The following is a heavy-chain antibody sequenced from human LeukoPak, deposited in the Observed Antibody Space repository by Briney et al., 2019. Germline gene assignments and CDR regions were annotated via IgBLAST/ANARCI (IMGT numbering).Heavy chain of an antibody. CDR1: GFTISSYA. J-gene: IGHJ1*01. V-gene: IGHV3-23*01. D-gene: IGHD6-19*01. Sequence: GGSPRLSCAASGFTISSYAMSWVRQAPGKGLEWVSAISGSGGSTYYADSVKGRFTISRDNSKSTLYLQMNSLRAEDTGVYDCAKGSNNGYSSGWYAAEYFHHWGQGTLVTVSS. CDR3: AKGSNNGYSSGWYAAEYFHH. CDR2: ISGSGGST.